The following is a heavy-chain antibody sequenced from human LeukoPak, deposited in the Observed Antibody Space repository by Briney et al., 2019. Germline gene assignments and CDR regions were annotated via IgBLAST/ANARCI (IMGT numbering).Heavy chain of an antibody. D-gene: IGHD6-13*01. CDR3: ARSGSSWYSDDY. J-gene: IGHJ4*02. CDR2: IWYDGSNK. Sequence: ALRLSCAASGFTFSSYGMHWVRQAPGKGLEWVAVIWYDGSNKYYADSVKGRFTISRDNSKNTLYLQMNSLRAEDTAVYYCARSGSSWYSDDYWGRGTLVTVSS. CDR1: GFTFSSYG. V-gene: IGHV3-33*01.